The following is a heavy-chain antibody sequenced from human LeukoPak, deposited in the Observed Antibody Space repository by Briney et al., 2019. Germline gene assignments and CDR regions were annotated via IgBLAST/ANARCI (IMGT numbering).Heavy chain of an antibody. V-gene: IGHV1-8*01. J-gene: IGHJ6*03. CDR2: MNPNSGNT. CDR3: ARVPSPGQKKGITIFGVVINSRRDYYYYYMDV. Sequence: ASVKVSCKASGYTFTSYDINWVRQATGQGLEWMGWMNPNSGNTGYAQKFQGRVTMTRNTSISTAYMELSSLRSEDTAVYYCARVPSPGQKKGITIFGVVINSRRDYYYYYMDVWGKGTTVTVSS. D-gene: IGHD3-3*01. CDR1: GYTFTSYD.